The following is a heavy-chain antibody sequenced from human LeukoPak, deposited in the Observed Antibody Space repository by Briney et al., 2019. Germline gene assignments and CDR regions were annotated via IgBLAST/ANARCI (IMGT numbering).Heavy chain of an antibody. J-gene: IGHJ4*02. CDR3: ARVYSNYDFDY. CDR2: IYYSGST. V-gene: IGHV4-61*01. D-gene: IGHD4-11*01. CDR1: GGSVSSGSYY. Sequence: SETLSLTCTVSGGSVSSGSYYWSWIRQPPGKGLEWIGYIYYSGSTNYKPSLKSRVAISVDTSKNQFSLKLSSVTAADTAVYYCARVYSNYDFDYWGQGTLVTVSS.